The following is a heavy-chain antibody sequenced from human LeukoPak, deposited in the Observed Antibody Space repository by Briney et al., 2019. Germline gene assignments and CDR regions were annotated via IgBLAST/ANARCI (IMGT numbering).Heavy chain of an antibody. CDR1: GFTFSSYA. V-gene: IGHV3-23*01. CDR3: AKGYCSSTSCSRGHFDC. CDR2: ISGSGGST. D-gene: IGHD2-2*01. Sequence: GGSLRLSCAASGFTFSSYAMSWVRQAPGKGLEWVSAISGSGGSTYYADSVKGRFTISRDNSKNTLYLQMNSLRAEDTAVYYCAKGYCSSTSCSRGHFDCWGQGTLVTVSS. J-gene: IGHJ4*02.